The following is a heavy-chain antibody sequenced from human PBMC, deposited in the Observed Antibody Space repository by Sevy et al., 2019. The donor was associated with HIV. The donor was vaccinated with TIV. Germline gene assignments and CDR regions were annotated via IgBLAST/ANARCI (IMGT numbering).Heavy chain of an antibody. D-gene: IGHD2-2*01. V-gene: IGHV1-18*01. J-gene: IGHJ6*02. CDR3: ARDSRIVVVPAPKPYYYGMDV. CDR1: GYTFTSYG. CDR2: ISAYNGNT. Sequence: ASVKVSCKASGYTFTSYGISWVRQAPGQRLEWMGWISAYNGNTNYAQKLQGRVTMTTDTSTSTAYMELRSLRSDDTVVYYCARDSRIVVVPAPKPYYYGMDVWGQGTTVTVSS.